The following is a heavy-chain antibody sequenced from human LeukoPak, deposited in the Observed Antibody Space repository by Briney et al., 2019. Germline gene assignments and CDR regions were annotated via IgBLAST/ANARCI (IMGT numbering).Heavy chain of an antibody. Sequence: KSSETLSLTCAVYGGSFSGYYWSWIRQPPGKGLEWIGEINHSGSTNYNPSLKSRVTISVDTSKNQFSLKLSSVTAADTAVYYCARGRRRFLECWGQGTLVTVSS. CDR1: GGSFSGYY. J-gene: IGHJ4*02. CDR2: INHSGST. V-gene: IGHV4-34*01. D-gene: IGHD3-3*01. CDR3: ARGRRRFLEC.